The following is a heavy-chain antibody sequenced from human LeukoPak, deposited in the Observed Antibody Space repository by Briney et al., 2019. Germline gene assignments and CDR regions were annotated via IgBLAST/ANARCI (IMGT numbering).Heavy chain of an antibody. J-gene: IGHJ5*02. D-gene: IGHD3-3*01. V-gene: IGHV4-39*01. CDR1: GGSLRRTGYC. Sequence: SETLSLTCTVSGGSLRRTGYCWGWIRQPPGKGLEWIGSIYHNGSTCSNPSLKSRVILSVDTSKNQFSLKLSSVTAADTAVYYCARHVGHDFWSGYRSVDPWGQGTLVTVSS. CDR2: IYHNGST. CDR3: ARHVGHDFWSGYRSVDP.